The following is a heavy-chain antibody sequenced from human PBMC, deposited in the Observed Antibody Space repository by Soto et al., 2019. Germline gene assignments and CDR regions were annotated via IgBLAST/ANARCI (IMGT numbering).Heavy chain of an antibody. V-gene: IGHV3-23*01. CDR1: GFTFENYA. J-gene: IGHJ5*02. D-gene: IGHD3-9*01. CDR3: ARDLFAGQQLVIPWFEP. CDR2: ISGSGGTT. Sequence: EVQLLESGGAPVQSGGSLRLSCVASGFTFENYAMSWVRQAPGKGLEWVSAISGSGGTTYYSDSVKGRFTISRDNAKNSLYLEMDRLGAEDTAVYFCARDLFAGQQLVIPWFEPWGQGTLVTVSS.